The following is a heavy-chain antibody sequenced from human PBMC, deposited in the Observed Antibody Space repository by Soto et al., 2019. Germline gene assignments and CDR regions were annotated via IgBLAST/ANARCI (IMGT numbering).Heavy chain of an antibody. J-gene: IGHJ5*02. D-gene: IGHD3-22*01. CDR3: AREYSSSWNWLDP. CDR2: IYHSGNT. V-gene: IGHV4-38-2*01. CDR1: GYSISSASY. Sequence: PSETLSLTCAVSGYSISSASYWAWSRQPPGPGLAWIASIYHSGNTHYNPSLKSRVTILVDTSKNQFSLRLTSVTAADTAVYYCAREYSSSWNWLDPWGQGTLVTVSS.